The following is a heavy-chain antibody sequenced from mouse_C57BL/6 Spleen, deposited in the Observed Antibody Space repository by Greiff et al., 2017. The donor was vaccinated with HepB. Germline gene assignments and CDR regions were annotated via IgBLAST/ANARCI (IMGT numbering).Heavy chain of an antibody. CDR1: GFTFSDYY. V-gene: IGHV5-16*01. J-gene: IGHJ4*01. D-gene: IGHD4-1*01. CDR3: ARDRLGLSAMDY. CDR2: INYDGSST. Sequence: EVMLVESEGGLVQPGSSMKLSCTASGFTFSDYYMAWVRQVPEKGLEWVANINYDGSSTYYLDSLKSRFIISRDNAKNILYLQMSSLKSEDTATYYCARDRLGLSAMDYWGQGTSVTVSS.